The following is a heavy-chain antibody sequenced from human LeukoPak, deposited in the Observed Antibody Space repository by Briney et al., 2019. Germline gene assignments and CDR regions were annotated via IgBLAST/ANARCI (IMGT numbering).Heavy chain of an antibody. V-gene: IGHV4-59*01. D-gene: IGHD1-26*01. CDR1: GDSISSYY. J-gene: IGHJ4*02. CDR3: ATDTGSRFAY. CDR2: IYYSGST. Sequence: PSETLSLTCTVSGDSISSYYWGWIRQPPGKGLEWIGYIYYSGSTKYNPSLKSRVTISIDTSKNQFSLKLRSVTAADTAVYYCATDTGSRFAYWGLGALVTVSS.